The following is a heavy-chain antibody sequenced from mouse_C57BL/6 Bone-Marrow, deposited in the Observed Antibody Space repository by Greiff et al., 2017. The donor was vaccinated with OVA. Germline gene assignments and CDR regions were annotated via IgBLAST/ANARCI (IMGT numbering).Heavy chain of an antibody. CDR1: GYTFTDYN. V-gene: IGHV1-22*01. CDR3: VLYDYYYWYFDV. J-gene: IGHJ1*03. CDR2: INPNNGGT. Sequence: VQLQQSGPELVKPGASVKMSCKASGYTFTDYNMHWVKQSHGKSLEWIGYINPNNGGTSYNQKFKGKATLTVNKSSSTAYMELRSLTSEDSAVYYCVLYDYYYWYFDVWGTGTTVTVSS. D-gene: IGHD2-4*01.